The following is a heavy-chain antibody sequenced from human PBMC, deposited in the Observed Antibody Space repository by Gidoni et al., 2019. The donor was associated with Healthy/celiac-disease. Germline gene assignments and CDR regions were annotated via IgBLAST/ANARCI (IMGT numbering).Heavy chain of an antibody. CDR3: ATLGGELYNWFDP. CDR2: ISGRCGST. J-gene: IGHJ5*02. D-gene: IGHD3-16*01. CDR1: GFTFSSYA. V-gene: IGHV3-23*01. Sequence: EVQLLESGGGLVQPGGSLRLSCAASGFTFSSYAMSWVRQAPGKGLDWVSAISGRCGSTYYADSVKGRFTISRDNSKNTLYLQMNSLRAEDTAVYYCATLGGELYNWFDPWGQGTLVTVSS.